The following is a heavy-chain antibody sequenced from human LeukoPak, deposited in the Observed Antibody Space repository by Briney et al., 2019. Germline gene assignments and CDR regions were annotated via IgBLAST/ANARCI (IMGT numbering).Heavy chain of an antibody. CDR1: AYTFTDYQ. CDR2: INPNSGGT. J-gene: IGHJ3*02. CDR3: ARSRLVGADAFDI. Sequence: ASVKVSCKASAYTFTDYQLYWVRQAPGQGLEWMGWINPNSGGTNYAQKFQGRVTMTRDTSISTAYMELSRLRSDDTAVYYCARSRLVGADAFDIWGQGTMVTVSS. V-gene: IGHV1-2*02. D-gene: IGHD1-26*01.